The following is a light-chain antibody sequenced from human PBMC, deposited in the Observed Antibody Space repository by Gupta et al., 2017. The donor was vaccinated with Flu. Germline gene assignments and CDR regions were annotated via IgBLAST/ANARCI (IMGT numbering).Light chain of an antibody. CDR1: SSDVGGYNY. J-gene: IGLJ2*01. CDR2: DVS. Sequence: GTSSDVGGYNYVSWYQQHPGKAPKLMIYDVSHRPSGVSSRFSGSKSGNTASLTISGLQAEDEADYYCSSYTSSSTIFGGGTKLTVL. V-gene: IGLV2-14*04. CDR3: SSYTSSSTI.